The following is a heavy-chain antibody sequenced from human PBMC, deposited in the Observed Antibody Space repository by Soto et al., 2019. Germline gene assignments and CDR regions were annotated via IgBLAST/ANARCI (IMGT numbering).Heavy chain of an antibody. CDR2: ISYDGSNK. J-gene: IGHJ1*01. CDR1: GFTFSSYG. CDR3: AKDTLWFGESLPSP. Sequence: QVQLVESGGGVVQPGRSLRLSCAASGFTFSSYGMHWVRQAPGKGLEWVAVISYDGSNKYYADSVKGRFTISRDTSKNTLYLQMNSLRAEDTAVYYCAKDTLWFGESLPSPRGQGTLVTVSS. V-gene: IGHV3-30*18. D-gene: IGHD3-10*01.